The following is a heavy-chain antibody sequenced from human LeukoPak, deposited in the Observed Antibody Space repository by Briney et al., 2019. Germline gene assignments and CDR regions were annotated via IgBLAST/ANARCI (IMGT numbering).Heavy chain of an antibody. Sequence: GGSLRLSCAASGFTFSTYAMGWVRQAPGKGLEWVSSIKGVGGDPFYADSVKGRFTISRDNSKNTLFLQLNSLRAEDTAVYYCAKGGHDFNPFYWWGQGTLVTVSS. CDR3: AKGGHDFNPFYW. V-gene: IGHV3-23*01. D-gene: IGHD2-21*02. J-gene: IGHJ4*02. CDR1: GFTFSTYA. CDR2: IKGVGGDP.